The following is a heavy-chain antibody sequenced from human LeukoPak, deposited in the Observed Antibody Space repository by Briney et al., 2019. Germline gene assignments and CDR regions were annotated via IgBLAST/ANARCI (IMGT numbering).Heavy chain of an antibody. CDR3: ARDLEVGGFFDY. D-gene: IGHD1-26*01. CDR1: GGSVSSGSYY. J-gene: IGHJ4*02. CDR2: IYYSGGT. V-gene: IGHV4-61*01. Sequence: PSETLSLTCTVSGGSVSSGSYYWSWIRQPPGKGLEWIGCIYYSGGTNYNPSLKSRVTISVDTSKNQFSLKLSSVTAADTAVYYCARDLEVGGFFDYWGQGTLVTVSS.